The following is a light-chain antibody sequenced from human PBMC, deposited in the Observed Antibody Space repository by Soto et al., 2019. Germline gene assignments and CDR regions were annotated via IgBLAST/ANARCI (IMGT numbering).Light chain of an antibody. CDR3: QLYISYSEA. CDR2: KAS. Sequence: DIQVTQSPSARSGSVGDRVPITRRHCQTISSWLAWYQQKPGKAPKLLIYKASTLKSGVPSRFSGSGSGTEFTLTISSLQPDDFATYYCQLYISYSEAFGQGTKVDIK. CDR1: QTISSW. V-gene: IGKV1-5*03. J-gene: IGKJ1*01.